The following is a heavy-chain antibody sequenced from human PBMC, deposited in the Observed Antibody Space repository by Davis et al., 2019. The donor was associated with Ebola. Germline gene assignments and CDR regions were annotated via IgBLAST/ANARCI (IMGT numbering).Heavy chain of an antibody. CDR1: GFTFSNYA. D-gene: IGHD1-26*01. J-gene: IGHJ4*02. CDR3: ASREVGLHNLY. CDR2: ISGSGGST. Sequence: GGSLRLSCAASGFTFSNYAMSWVRQAPGKGLEWVSAISGSGGSTYYADSVKGRFTISRDNSKNTVYMQMHNLRAEDTAVYYCASREVGLHNLYWGEGTLVSVSS. V-gene: IGHV3-23*01.